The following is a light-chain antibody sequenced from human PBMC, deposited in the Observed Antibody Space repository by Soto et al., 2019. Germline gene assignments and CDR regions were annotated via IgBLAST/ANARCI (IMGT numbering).Light chain of an antibody. CDR2: EGG. CDR3: CSFARGNTYV. J-gene: IGLJ1*01. Sequence: QSALTQPASVSGSPGQSITLSCTGTSSDVGSYNLVSWYQQHPGKAPKLMISEGGKRPSGVSTRFPGSKSGNTASLTISGIQAEDEADYSCCSFARGNTYVFGPGTKLSVL. V-gene: IGLV2-23*01. CDR1: SSDVGSYNL.